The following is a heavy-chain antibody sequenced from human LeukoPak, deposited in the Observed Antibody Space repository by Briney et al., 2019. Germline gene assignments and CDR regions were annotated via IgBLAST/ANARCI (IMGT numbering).Heavy chain of an antibody. J-gene: IGHJ5*02. CDR3: ARRMGYSLGWFDP. CDR1: GGSISSGSYY. CDR2: INHSGST. V-gene: IGHV4-39*07. D-gene: IGHD5-18*01. Sequence: SETLSLTCTVSGGSISSGSYYWSWIRQPPGKGLEWIGEINHSGSTNYNPSLKSRVTISVDTSKNQFSLKLSSVTAADTAVYYCARRMGYSLGWFDPWGQGTLVTVSS.